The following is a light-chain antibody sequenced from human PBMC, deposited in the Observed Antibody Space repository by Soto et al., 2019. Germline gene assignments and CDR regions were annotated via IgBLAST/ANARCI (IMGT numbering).Light chain of an antibody. V-gene: IGKV3-20*01. J-gene: IGKJ1*01. Sequence: EIVLTQSPDTLSLSPGEKATLSCRASQSVGDTFLSWYQQKPGLAPRLLIYGVSNRATGIPDRFSGSGSGTDFILTISRLEPEDFALYYCGQFVSSPPRTFGQGTKVEIK. CDR3: GQFVSSPPRT. CDR1: QSVGDTF. CDR2: GVS.